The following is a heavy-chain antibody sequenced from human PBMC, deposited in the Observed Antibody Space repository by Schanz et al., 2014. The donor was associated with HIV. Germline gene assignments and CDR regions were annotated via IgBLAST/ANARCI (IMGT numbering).Heavy chain of an antibody. CDR2: ISGSGGDT. V-gene: IGHV3-23*01. Sequence: EVQLLESGGGLVQPGGSLRLSCAASGFTFSSYAMSWVRQAPGKGLEWDSGISGSGGDTYYADSVKGRFTISRDNSKNTVYLQMNSLRAEDTAVYYCANEEVPNDYWGQGTLVTVSS. CDR1: GFTFSSYA. J-gene: IGHJ4*02. CDR3: ANEEVPNDY.